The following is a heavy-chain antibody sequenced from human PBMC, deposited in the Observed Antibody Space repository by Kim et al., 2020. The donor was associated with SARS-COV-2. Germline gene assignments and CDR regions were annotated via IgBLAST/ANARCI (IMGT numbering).Heavy chain of an antibody. CDR1: GGSFSGYY. D-gene: IGHD1-26*01. Sequence: SETLSLTCAVYGGSFSGYYWSWIRQPPGKGLEWIGEINHSGSTNYNPSLKSRVTISVDTSKNQFSLKLSSVTAADTAVYYCARGLGYSGSYYYYYYMDVWGKGTTVTVSS. CDR3: ARGLGYSGSYYYYYYMDV. CDR2: INHSGST. J-gene: IGHJ6*03. V-gene: IGHV4-34*01.